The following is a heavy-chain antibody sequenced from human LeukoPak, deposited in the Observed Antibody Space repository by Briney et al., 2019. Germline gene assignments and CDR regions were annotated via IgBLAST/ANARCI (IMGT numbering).Heavy chain of an antibody. D-gene: IGHD3-9*01. CDR3: AIHDWALYYYDY. Sequence: SETLSLTCTVSGGSISSSTYYWGWIRQPPGKGLEWSGSIYFSGSTYYHPSLKSRVTISVDTSKNQLSLELRHETAADTAVYYCAIHDWALYYYDYWGQRTLVTVSS. CDR2: IYFSGST. CDR1: GGSISSSTYY. J-gene: IGHJ4*02. V-gene: IGHV4-39*01.